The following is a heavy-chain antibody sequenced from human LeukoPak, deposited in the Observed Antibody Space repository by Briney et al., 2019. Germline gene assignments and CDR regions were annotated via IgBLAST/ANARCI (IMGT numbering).Heavy chain of an antibody. CDR2: INPNSGGT. J-gene: IGHJ4*02. D-gene: IGHD6-6*01. V-gene: IGHV1-2*04. Sequence: GASVNVSCKASGYTFTGYYMHWVRQAPGQGLEWMGWINPNSGGTNYAQKFQGWVTMTRDTSISTAYMELSRLRSDDTAVYYCARAEYSSSSNFDYWGQGTLVTVSS. CDR3: ARAEYSSSSNFDY. CDR1: GYTFTGYY.